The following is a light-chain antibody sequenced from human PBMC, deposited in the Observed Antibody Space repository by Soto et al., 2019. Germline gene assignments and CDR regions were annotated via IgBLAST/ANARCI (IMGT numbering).Light chain of an antibody. CDR2: DAS. CDR3: QQYDNFPSIT. J-gene: IGKJ5*01. Sequence: DIQMTQCPSSLSASVGDRVTITCQASQDISNYLNWYQQKPGKAPKLLIYDASNLETGVPSRFSGSVSGTDFTLTISSVQNEDIATYYGQQYDNFPSITVGQGTRLQI. V-gene: IGKV1-33*01. CDR1: QDISNY.